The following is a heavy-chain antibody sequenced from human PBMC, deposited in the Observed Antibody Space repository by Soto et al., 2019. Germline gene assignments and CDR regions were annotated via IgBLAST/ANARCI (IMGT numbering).Heavy chain of an antibody. J-gene: IGHJ3*02. CDR1: GGTFSSYA. D-gene: IGHD3-22*01. CDR3: ARDRSYDSSGYYLGNDAFDI. Sequence: GASLKVSCKASGGTFSSYAIGWVRQAPGQGLEWMGGIIPIFGTANYAQKPQGRVTITADESTSTAYMELSSLRSEDTAVYYCARDRSYDSSGYYLGNDAFDIWGQGXMVTV. V-gene: IGHV1-69*13. CDR2: IIPIFGTA.